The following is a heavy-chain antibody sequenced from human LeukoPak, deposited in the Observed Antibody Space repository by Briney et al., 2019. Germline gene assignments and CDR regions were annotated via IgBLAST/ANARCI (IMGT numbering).Heavy chain of an antibody. CDR3: ARVRGGYSYGSKFAFDI. J-gene: IGHJ3*02. Sequence: GASVKVSCKASGGTFSSYAISWVRQAPGQGLEWMGWINPNSGGTNYAQKFQGRVTMTRDTSISTAYMELSRLRSDDTAVYYCARVRGGYSYGSKFAFDIWGQGTMVTVSS. CDR2: INPNSGGT. D-gene: IGHD5-18*01. V-gene: IGHV1-2*02. CDR1: GGTFSSYA.